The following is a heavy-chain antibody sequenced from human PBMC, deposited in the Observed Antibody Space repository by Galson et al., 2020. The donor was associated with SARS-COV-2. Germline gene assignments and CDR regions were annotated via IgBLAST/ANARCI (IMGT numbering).Heavy chain of an antibody. CDR2: ISTSSSYT. CDR1: GFPFSTYC. V-gene: IGHV3-21*01. D-gene: IGHD5-18*01. Sequence: GESLKISCAASGFPFSTYCMNWVRLAPGKGLEWVSSISTSSSYTYYVDSVKGRFSISRDNPRNSLYLQMNSLRAEDTAVYYCARDEGIRGYNYGRLYYGMDVWGQGTTVTVSS. CDR3: ARDEGIRGYNYGRLYYGMDV. J-gene: IGHJ6*02.